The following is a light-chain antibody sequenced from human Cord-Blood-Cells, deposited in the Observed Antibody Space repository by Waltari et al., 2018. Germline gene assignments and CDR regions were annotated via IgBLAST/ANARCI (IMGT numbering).Light chain of an antibody. V-gene: IGKV3-11*01. CDR2: DAA. CDR3: QQRSNWPPGLT. Sequence: ELVLTQSPATLSLSPGERVTPSCRASQSVISFLAWYQQKPGQAPRLLIYDAANRATGIPARFSGSGSGTDFTLTISSLEPEDFAFDYCQQRSNWPPGLTFGQGTRLEIK. CDR1: QSVISF. J-gene: IGKJ5*01.